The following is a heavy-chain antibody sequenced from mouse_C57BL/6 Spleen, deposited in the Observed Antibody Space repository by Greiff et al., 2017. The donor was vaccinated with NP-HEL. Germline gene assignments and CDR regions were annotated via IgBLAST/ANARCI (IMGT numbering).Heavy chain of an antibody. V-gene: IGHV14-4*01. Sequence: VQLQQSGAELVRPGASVKLSCTASGFNIKDDYMHWVKQRPEQGLEWIGWIDPENGDTEYASKFQGKATITADTSSNTAYLQLSSLTSEDTAVYDGTTGQLRPIDYWGQGTTLTVSS. CDR2: IDPENGDT. J-gene: IGHJ2*01. D-gene: IGHD3-2*02. CDR1: GFNIKDDY. CDR3: TTGQLRPIDY.